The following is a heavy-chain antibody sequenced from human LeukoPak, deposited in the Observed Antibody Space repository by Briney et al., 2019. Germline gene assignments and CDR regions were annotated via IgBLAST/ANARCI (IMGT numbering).Heavy chain of an antibody. CDR1: GYTFTSYD. V-gene: IGHV1-8*01. J-gene: IGHJ5*02. CDR3: ARGRSGYSSGWYRRKGWFDP. CDR2: MNPNSGNT. Sequence: ASVKVSCKASGYTFTSYDINWVRQATGQGLEWMGWMNPNSGNTGYAQKFQGRVTMTRNTSISTAYMELSSLRSEDTAVYYRARGRSGYSSGWYRRKGWFDPWGQGTLVTVSS. D-gene: IGHD6-19*01.